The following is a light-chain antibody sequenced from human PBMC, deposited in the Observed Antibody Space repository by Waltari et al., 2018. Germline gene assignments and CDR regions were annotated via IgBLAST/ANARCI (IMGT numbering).Light chain of an antibody. CDR3: QQYDYWPT. J-gene: IGKJ1*01. Sequence: ERVMTQSPATLSVSPGERATLSCRARQSVSSNLAWYQQKFGQAPRLLIYGASTRATGIPARFSGSGSGTEFTLTISSLQSEDFAVYYCQQYDYWPTFGQGTKVEIK. CDR1: QSVSSN. CDR2: GAS. V-gene: IGKV3-15*01.